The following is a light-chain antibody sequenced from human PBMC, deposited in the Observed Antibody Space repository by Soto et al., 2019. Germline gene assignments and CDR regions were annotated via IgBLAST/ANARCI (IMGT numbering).Light chain of an antibody. J-gene: IGLJ1*01. CDR3: CSYAQSRVYV. V-gene: IGLV2-23*01. Sequence: QSALTQPASVSGSPGQSITISCTGTSSDVGSYNLVSWYQQYPGKAPKLMIYEGSKPPSGVSNRFSGSKSGNTASLTISGLQTEDEADYYCCSYAQSRVYVFGTGTKLTVL. CDR1: SSDVGSYNL. CDR2: EGS.